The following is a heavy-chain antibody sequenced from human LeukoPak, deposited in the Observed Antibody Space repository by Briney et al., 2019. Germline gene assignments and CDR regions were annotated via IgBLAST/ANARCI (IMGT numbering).Heavy chain of an antibody. V-gene: IGHV3-21*01. CDR3: ARDYSGSGSYYLESPPYCYYGMDV. Sequence: GGSLRLSCAASGFTFSSYSMNWVRQAPGKGLEWVSSISSSSSYIYYADSVKGRFTISRDNAKNSLYLQMNSLRAEDTAVYYCARDYSGSGSYYLESPPYCYYGMDVWGKGTTVTVSS. J-gene: IGHJ6*04. D-gene: IGHD3-10*01. CDR1: GFTFSSYS. CDR2: ISSSSSYI.